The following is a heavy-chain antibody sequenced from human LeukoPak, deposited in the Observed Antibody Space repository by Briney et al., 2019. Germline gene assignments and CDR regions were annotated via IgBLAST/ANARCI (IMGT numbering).Heavy chain of an antibody. CDR2: TSVNNGDT. CDR1: GYMFNLYG. Sequence: GASVKVSCKASGYMFNLYGISWVRQAPGQGLEWMAWTSVNNGDTKYGQKFQGRVTVTTDTSTSTVYLELRSLRPDDTAVYYCANMIRIAVAGTDYYYMDVWGKGTTVTVSS. J-gene: IGHJ6*03. CDR3: ANMIRIAVAGTDYYYMDV. D-gene: IGHD6-19*01. V-gene: IGHV1-18*01.